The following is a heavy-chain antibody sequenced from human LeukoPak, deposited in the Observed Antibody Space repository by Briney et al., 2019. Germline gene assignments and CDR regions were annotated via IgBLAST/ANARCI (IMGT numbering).Heavy chain of an antibody. CDR1: GFTFSNAW. CDR2: IKSKTDGGTT. D-gene: IGHD3-3*01. J-gene: IGHJ5*02. V-gene: IGHV3-15*01. CDR3: TTPLFGSTGWFDP. Sequence: GGSLRLSCAASGFTFSNAWMSWVRQAPGKGLEWVGRIKSKTDGGTTDYAAPVKGRFTISRDDSKNTLYLQMNSLKTEDTAVYYCTTPLFGSTGWFDPWGQGTLVTVSS.